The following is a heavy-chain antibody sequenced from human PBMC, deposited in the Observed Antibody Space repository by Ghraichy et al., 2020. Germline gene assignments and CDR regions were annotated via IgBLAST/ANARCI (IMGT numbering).Heavy chain of an antibody. Sequence: SETLSLTCTVSGGSISSGGYYWSWIRQHPGKGLEWIGYIYYSGSTYYNPSLKSRVTISVDTSKNQFSLKLSSVTAADTAVYYCARTGGDFDYGDYPLPWFDPWGQGTLVTVSS. V-gene: IGHV4-31*03. CDR2: IYYSGST. CDR1: GGSISSGGYY. J-gene: IGHJ5*02. D-gene: IGHD4-17*01. CDR3: ARTGGDFDYGDYPLPWFDP.